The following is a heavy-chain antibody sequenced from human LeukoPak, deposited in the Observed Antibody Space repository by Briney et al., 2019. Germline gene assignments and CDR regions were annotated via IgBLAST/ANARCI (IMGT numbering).Heavy chain of an antibody. D-gene: IGHD5-12*01. CDR3: AKICGYDYALFDY. J-gene: IGHJ4*02. CDR2: ISGSGGST. Sequence: GGSLRLSCAASGFTFSSYAMSWVRQAPGKGLEWVSAISGSGGSTYYADSVKGRFTISRDNSKNTLYLQMNSLRAEDTAVYFCAKICGYDYALFDYWGQGTLVTVSS. CDR1: GFTFSSYA. V-gene: IGHV3-23*01.